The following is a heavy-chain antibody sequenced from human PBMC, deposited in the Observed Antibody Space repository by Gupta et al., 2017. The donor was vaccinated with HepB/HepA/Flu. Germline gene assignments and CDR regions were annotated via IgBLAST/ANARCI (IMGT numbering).Heavy chain of an antibody. Sequence: QVQLVQSGAEVKKPGASIRVSCKASGYTLTDYYLHWLRQAPGQGLEWMGVINPSGDSARYSRNFQGRVTRTTDTSTSTVYVDLSRLTSDDTAIYYCARGGHDYGGNSGDLFDYWGQGTLVTVSS. CDR1: GYTLTDYY. CDR2: INPSGDSA. J-gene: IGHJ4*02. CDR3: ARGGHDYGGNSGDLFDY. D-gene: IGHD4-23*01. V-gene: IGHV1-46*01.